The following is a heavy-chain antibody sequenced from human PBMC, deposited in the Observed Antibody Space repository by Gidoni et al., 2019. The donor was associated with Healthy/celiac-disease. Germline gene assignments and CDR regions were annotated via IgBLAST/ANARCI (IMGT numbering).Heavy chain of an antibody. J-gene: IGHJ4*02. Sequence: EVQLVESGGGLVQPGGSLRLSCAASGFTFSSDSMNWVRQAPGKGLEWVSYISSSSSTIYYAVSVKGRFTISRDNAKNSLYLQMNSLRAEDTAVYYCSRDPRGYSGYPRFDYWGQGTLATVSS. V-gene: IGHV3-48*01. D-gene: IGHD5-12*01. CDR3: SRDPRGYSGYPRFDY. CDR1: GFTFSSDS. CDR2: ISSSSSTI.